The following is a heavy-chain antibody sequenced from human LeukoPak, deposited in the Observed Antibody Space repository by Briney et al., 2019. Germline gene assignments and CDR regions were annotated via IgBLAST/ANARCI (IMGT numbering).Heavy chain of an antibody. J-gene: IGHJ5*02. CDR1: GGSISSNY. V-gene: IGHV4-59*01. CDR2: IYTSGSS. CDR3: ARGDSRGSNWFDP. Sequence: TSETLSLTCTVSGGSISSNYWNWIRQPPGRGLEWIGYIYTSGSSNYNPFLKSRVTISVDTSKNQLSLKLRSVTAADTAVYYCARGDSRGSNWFDPWGQGTLVTVSS. D-gene: IGHD3-22*01.